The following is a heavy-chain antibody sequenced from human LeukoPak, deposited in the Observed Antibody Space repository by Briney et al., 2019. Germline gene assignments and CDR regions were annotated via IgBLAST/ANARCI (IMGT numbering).Heavy chain of an antibody. CDR3: AEGYNYGDSSF. CDR1: GFTFSSYW. Sequence: GGSLRLSCVASGFTFSSYWMSWVRQVPGKGPEWVANIKPDGSERYYVDSVKGRFIVSRDNAKNSLFLQMNSLRAEDTAMYYCAEGYNYGDSSFWGQGTLVTVSS. J-gene: IGHJ4*02. V-gene: IGHV3-7*01. CDR2: IKPDGSER. D-gene: IGHD4-17*01.